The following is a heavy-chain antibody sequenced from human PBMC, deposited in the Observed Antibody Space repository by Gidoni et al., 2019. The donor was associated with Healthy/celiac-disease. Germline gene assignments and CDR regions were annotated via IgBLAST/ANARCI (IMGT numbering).Heavy chain of an antibody. Sequence: QVQLVESGGAVVQPVRSRRSSCVASGFTSCSYGMHWVRQAQGKGLAWVAVIWYDGSNKYYTDSVKGRFTISRENSKTTLYLQMNSLRAEDTAVYYCARSIVVVTAGAYYFDYWGQGTLVTVSS. V-gene: IGHV3-33*01. CDR2: IWYDGSNK. D-gene: IGHD2-21*02. CDR1: GFTSCSYG. J-gene: IGHJ4*02. CDR3: ARSIVVVTAGAYYFDY.